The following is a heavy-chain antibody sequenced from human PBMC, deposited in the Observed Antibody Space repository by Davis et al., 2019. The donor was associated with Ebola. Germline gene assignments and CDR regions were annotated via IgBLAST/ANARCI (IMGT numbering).Heavy chain of an antibody. CDR2: IYTSGST. V-gene: IGHV4-4*07. CDR3: ARRYDWQFDP. D-gene: IGHD3-16*01. Sequence: SETLSLTCTVSGGSISTYYWSWIRQPPGKGLEWIGRIYTSGSTNYNPSLKSRVTMSVDTSKNQFSLKLSSVTAADTAMYYCARRYDWQFDPWGQGTLVTVSS. CDR1: GGSISTYY. J-gene: IGHJ5*02.